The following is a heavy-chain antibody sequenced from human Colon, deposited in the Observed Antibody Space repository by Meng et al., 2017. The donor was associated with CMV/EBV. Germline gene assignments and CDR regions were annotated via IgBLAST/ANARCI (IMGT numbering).Heavy chain of an antibody. V-gene: IGHV7-4-1*02. D-gene: IGHD3-16*01. CDR1: GYTCSNYH. J-gene: IGHJ4*02. Sequence: SVKVSCKASGYTCSNYHVNWVRQGPGQGLEWMGWINTNTGNPTYAQGFIGRFVFSLATSISTAYLQISGLKAEDTAVYYCSASFDYWGQGTLVTVSS. CDR2: INTNTGNP. CDR3: SASFDY.